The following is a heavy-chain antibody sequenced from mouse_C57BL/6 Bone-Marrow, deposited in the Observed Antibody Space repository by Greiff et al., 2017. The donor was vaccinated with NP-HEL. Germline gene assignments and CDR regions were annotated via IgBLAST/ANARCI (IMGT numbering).Heavy chain of an antibody. CDR2: IDPANGNT. D-gene: IGHD2-4*01. V-gene: IGHV14-3*01. Sequence: VQLQQSVAELVRPGASVKLSCTASGFNFKNTYMHWVKQRPEQGLEWIGRIDPANGNTKYAPKFQGKATITADTSSNTAYLQLSSLTSEDTAIYYCARRGSTMITTGFDVWGTGTTVTVSS. CDR3: ARRGSTMITTGFDV. J-gene: IGHJ1*03. CDR1: GFNFKNTY.